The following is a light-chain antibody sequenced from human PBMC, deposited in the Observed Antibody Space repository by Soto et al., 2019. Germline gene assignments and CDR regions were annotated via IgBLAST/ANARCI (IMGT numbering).Light chain of an antibody. Sequence: QSALTQPASVSGSPGQSITISCTGTSSDVGGYNYVSWYQQYPGKAPKLMIYEVSNRPSGVSNRFSGSKSGNTASLTISGLQTEDEADYYCSSYTSRTTLVFGGGTKVTVL. CDR2: EVS. CDR1: SSDVGGYNY. CDR3: SSYTSRTTLV. J-gene: IGLJ2*01. V-gene: IGLV2-14*01.